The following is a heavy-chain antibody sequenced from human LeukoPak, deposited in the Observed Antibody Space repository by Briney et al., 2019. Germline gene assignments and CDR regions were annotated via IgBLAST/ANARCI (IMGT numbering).Heavy chain of an antibody. J-gene: IGHJ4*02. CDR2: INPNSGGT. Sequence: ASVKVSCKASGYTFSGYYMHWVRQAPGQGLEWMGWINPNSGGTNYAQKFQGWVTMTRDTSISTAYMELSRLRSDDTAVYYCARGKYDILTGYYEPVDYWGRGTLVTVSS. D-gene: IGHD3-9*01. CDR1: GYTFSGYY. V-gene: IGHV1-2*04. CDR3: ARGKYDILTGYYEPVDY.